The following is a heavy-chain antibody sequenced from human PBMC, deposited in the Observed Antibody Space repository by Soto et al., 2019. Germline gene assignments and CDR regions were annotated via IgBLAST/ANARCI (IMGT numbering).Heavy chain of an antibody. J-gene: IGHJ3*02. CDR1: GGSISSSSYY. D-gene: IGHD4-17*01. CDR3: ARSTVNTDDAFDI. V-gene: IGHV4-39*01. CDR2: IYYSGST. Sequence: LSLTCTVSGGSISSSSYYWGWIRQPPGKGLEWIGSIYYSGSTYYNPSLKSRVTISVDTSKNQFSLKLSSVTAADTAVYYCARSTVNTDDAFDIRAQRTTVTVSS.